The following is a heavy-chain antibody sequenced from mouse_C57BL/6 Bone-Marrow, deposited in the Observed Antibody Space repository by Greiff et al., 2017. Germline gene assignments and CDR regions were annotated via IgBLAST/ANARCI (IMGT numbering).Heavy chain of an antibody. D-gene: IGHD1-2*01. Sequence: QVQLQQSGAELVRPGASVTLSCKASGYTFTDYEMHWVKQTPVHGLEWIGAIDPETGGTAYNQKFKGKAILTADKSPSTAYMELRSLTSEDSAVYYCTGYYGTWFAYWGQGTLVTVSA. J-gene: IGHJ3*01. V-gene: IGHV1-15*01. CDR3: TGYYGTWFAY. CDR2: IDPETGGT. CDR1: GYTFTDYE.